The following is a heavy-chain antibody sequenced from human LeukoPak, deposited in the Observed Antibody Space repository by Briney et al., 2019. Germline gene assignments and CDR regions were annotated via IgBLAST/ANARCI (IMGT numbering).Heavy chain of an antibody. D-gene: IGHD2/OR15-2a*01. J-gene: IGHJ4*02. CDR2: ITPGSVPT. CDR1: GFTLTNYY. V-gene: IGHV1-46*01. Sequence: ASVKVSCKASGFTLTNYYVHWVRQAPGQGLEWIGRITPGSVPTNYAQKFQGRVTMTRDASTSTVYMELSSLRSHDTAVYYCARGHREYDYWGQGTLVTVSS. CDR3: ARGHREYDY.